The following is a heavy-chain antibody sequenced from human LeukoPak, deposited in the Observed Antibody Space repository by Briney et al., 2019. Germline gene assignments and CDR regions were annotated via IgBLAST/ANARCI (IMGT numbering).Heavy chain of an antibody. CDR2: IYYSGST. Sequence: NPSETLSLTCTVSGGSISSYYWSWIRQPPGKGLEWIGYIYYSGSTNYNPPLKSRVTISVDTSKNQFSLKLSSVTAADTAVYYCASSYYDSSGPAYWGQGTLVTVSS. CDR1: GGSISSYY. D-gene: IGHD3-22*01. CDR3: ASSYYDSSGPAY. V-gene: IGHV4-59*01. J-gene: IGHJ4*02.